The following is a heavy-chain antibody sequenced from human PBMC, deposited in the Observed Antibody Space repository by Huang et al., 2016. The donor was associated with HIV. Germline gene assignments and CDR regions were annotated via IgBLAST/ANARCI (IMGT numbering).Heavy chain of an antibody. V-gene: IGHV4-34*02. D-gene: IGHD3-3*01. J-gene: IGHJ6*02. CDR3: ARQWTILEWLLGLDV. CDR2: GNDSGAT. Sequence: QMQLQQRGAGLLKPSETLSLTCGVSGGSFTGNYLTWIRKAPGKGLEMIGEGNDSGATNYNPSLNGRVPISLDKSNRELSLNLRSVTAADTAVYYCARQWTILEWLLGLDVWGQGTTVIVSS. CDR1: GGSFTGNY.